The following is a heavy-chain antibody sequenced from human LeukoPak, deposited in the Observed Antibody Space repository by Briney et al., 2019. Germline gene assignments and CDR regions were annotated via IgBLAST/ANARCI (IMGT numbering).Heavy chain of an antibody. CDR3: ARVKSARSYYDSSGYYYFDY. D-gene: IGHD3-22*01. Sequence: ASVKVSCKASGYSFTSNDINWVRQATGQGLEWMGWMNPNSGNTNYAQKFQGRVTMTTNTSISTTYMELSSLRSEDTAVYYCARVKSARSYYDSSGYYYFDYWSQGTPVTVSS. V-gene: IGHV1-8*01. J-gene: IGHJ4*02. CDR1: GYSFTSND. CDR2: MNPNSGNT.